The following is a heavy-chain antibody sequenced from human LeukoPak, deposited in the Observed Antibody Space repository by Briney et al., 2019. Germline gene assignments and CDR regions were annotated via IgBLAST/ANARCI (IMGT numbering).Heavy chain of an antibody. CDR3: ARSGVVVPAAQYYYYYMDV. D-gene: IGHD2-2*01. Sequence: GGSLRLSCAASGFAFSSYSMNWVRQAPGKGLEWVSSINSSSSYIYYADSVKGRFTISRDNAKNSLYLQMNSLRAEDTAVYYCARSGVVVPAAQYYYYYMDVWGKGTTVTVSS. V-gene: IGHV3-21*01. CDR1: GFAFSSYS. J-gene: IGHJ6*03. CDR2: INSSSSYI.